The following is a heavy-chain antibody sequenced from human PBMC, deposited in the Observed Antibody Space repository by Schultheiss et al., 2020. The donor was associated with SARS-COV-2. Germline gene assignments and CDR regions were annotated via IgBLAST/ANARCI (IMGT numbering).Heavy chain of an antibody. D-gene: IGHD2-2*01. CDR2: IGTGGDT. CDR1: GFAFSSYA. Sequence: GGSLRLSCAASGFAFSSYALHWVRRAPGKGLEWVSAIGTGGDTYYADSVKGRFTISRDNAKNSLYLQMNSLRAEDTAVYYCARAVRVPAATYYYYYYMDVWGKGTTVTVSS. J-gene: IGHJ6*03. CDR3: ARAVRVPAATYYYYYYMDV. V-gene: IGHV3-47*02.